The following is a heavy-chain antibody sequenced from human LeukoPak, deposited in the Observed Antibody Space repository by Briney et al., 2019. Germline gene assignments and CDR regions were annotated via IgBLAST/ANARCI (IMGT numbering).Heavy chain of an antibody. CDR1: GFTFSDYY. CDR3: ARDPHHEYGGNEAGFDY. Sequence: GGSLRLSCAASGFTFSDYYMNWIRQAPGKGLEWVSYISSSGSTIYYADSVKGRFTISRDNAKNSLYLQMNSLRAEDTAVYYCARDPHHEYGGNEAGFDYWGQGTLVTVSS. J-gene: IGHJ4*02. CDR2: ISSSGSTI. D-gene: IGHD4-23*01. V-gene: IGHV3-11*01.